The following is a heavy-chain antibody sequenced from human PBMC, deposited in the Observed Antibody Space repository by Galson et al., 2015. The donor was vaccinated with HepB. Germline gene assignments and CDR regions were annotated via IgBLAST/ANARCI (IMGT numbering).Heavy chain of an antibody. V-gene: IGHV1-18*01. Sequence: QSGAEVKKPGASVKVSCKASGYTFTSYGISWVRQAPGQGLEWMGWISPYNADTKYTQTLQGRVTMTTDTSTSTAYMALRSLRSHETAVYYCARDPYYDFWSGPDYYYYYLDVWGKGTTVTVSS. D-gene: IGHD3-3*01. CDR3: ARDPYYDFWSGPDYYYYYLDV. CDR2: ISPYNADT. J-gene: IGHJ6*03. CDR1: GYTFTSYG.